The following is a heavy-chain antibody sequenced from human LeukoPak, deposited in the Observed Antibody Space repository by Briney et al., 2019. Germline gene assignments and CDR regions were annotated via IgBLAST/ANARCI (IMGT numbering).Heavy chain of an antibody. CDR2: IRRKIYGGTT. Sequence: GRSLRLSRTASGFTFDNYAMSWFRQAPGKGLEWVGFIRRKIYGGTTEYAAFVKGRFNISRDDSKSMAYLQMTSLKSEGTAVYYCVRYSGDADYWGQGTLVTVSS. J-gene: IGHJ4*02. CDR3: VRYSGDADY. V-gene: IGHV3-49*03. CDR1: GFTFDNYA. D-gene: IGHD5-12*01.